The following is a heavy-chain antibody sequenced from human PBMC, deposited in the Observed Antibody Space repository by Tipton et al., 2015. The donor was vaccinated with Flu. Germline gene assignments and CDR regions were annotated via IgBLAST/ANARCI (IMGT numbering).Heavy chain of an antibody. CDR3: ARDYYGSGYDAFDI. CDR2: IYYSGST. J-gene: IGHJ3*02. Sequence: GLVKPSETLSLTCTVSGGSISSYYWSWIRQPPGKGLEWIGYIYYSGSTNYNPSLKSRVTIPVDTSKNQFSLKLSSVAAADTAVYYCARDYYGSGYDAFDIWSQGTMVTVSS. CDR1: GGSISSYY. D-gene: IGHD3-10*01. V-gene: IGHV4-59*01.